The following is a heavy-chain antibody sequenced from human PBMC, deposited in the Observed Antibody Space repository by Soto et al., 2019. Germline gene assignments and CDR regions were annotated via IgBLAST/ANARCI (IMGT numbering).Heavy chain of an antibody. V-gene: IGHV4-61*01. CDR3: ARVVRCTRSGCYYLAMDA. CDR2: ILSSGRS. D-gene: IGHD2-15*01. J-gene: IGHJ6*02. Sequence: SETLSLTCTVSGESVSSGFYYWNWIRQAPGKGLEWIGSILSSGRSNYNPSLKSRVSMSVDTPKNQFSLRLTSVGAADSAIYYCARVVRCTRSGCYYLAMDAWGQGTTVTVSS. CDR1: GESVSSGFYY.